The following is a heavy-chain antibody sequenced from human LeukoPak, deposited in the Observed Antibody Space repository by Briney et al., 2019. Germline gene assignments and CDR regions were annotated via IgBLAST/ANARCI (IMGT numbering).Heavy chain of an antibody. CDR2: IKGDGSHT. CDR3: VRDWDHFDFDS. V-gene: IGHV3-74*01. Sequence: PGGSLRLSCAASGFTFSNYWMHWVRQAPGKGLVWVSRIKGDGSHTIYADSVKGRFTISRDNAKYTLYLQMKSLRAEDTAVYYCVRDWDHFDFDSWGQGTLVTVSS. D-gene: IGHD3-9*01. CDR1: GFTFSNYW. J-gene: IGHJ5*01.